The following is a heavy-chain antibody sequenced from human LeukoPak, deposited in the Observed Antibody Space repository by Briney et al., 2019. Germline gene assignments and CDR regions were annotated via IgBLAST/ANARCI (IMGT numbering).Heavy chain of an antibody. Sequence: SQTLSLTCAVSSDSISSSYWWNWVRQPPGKGLEWIGEINDSGNRKSNPSLKNRLTMSVDTSKKHISLNLTSVTAADTAVYYCARFGFEYDVGSGIHFYYMDVWGTGTTVTVSS. V-gene: IGHV4-4*02. CDR2: INDSGNR. D-gene: IGHD3-10*01. CDR3: ARFGFEYDVGSGIHFYYMDV. CDR1: SDSISSSYW. J-gene: IGHJ6*03.